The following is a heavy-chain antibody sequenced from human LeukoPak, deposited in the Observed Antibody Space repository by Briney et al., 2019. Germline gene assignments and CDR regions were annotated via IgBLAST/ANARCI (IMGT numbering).Heavy chain of an antibody. Sequence: GASVKVSCKASGYTFTGYYMHWVRQAPGQGLEWMGWINPNSGGTNYAQKFQGRVTMTRDASISTAYMELSRLRSDDTAVYSCAREYSSSSGYFDYWGQGTLVTVSS. CDR1: GYTFTGYY. V-gene: IGHV1-2*02. J-gene: IGHJ4*02. CDR3: AREYSSSSGYFDY. D-gene: IGHD6-13*01. CDR2: INPNSGGT.